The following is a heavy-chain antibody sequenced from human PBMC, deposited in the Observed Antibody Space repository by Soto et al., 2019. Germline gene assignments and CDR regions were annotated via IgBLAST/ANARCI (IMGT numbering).Heavy chain of an antibody. D-gene: IGHD6-13*01. CDR1: GFTSSNAW. V-gene: IGHV3-15*07. CDR2: IKTRLDDATT. CDR3: ARPLGRSTYSSSWYRSDYYYGMDV. Sequence: PGGSLRLSCVVSGFTSSNAWMNWVRQAPGKGLEWVGLIKTRLDDATTHYAAPVQGRFTISRDDSKNTLYLQMNSLRAEDTAVYYCARPLGRSTYSSSWYRSDYYYGMDVWGQGTTVTVSS. J-gene: IGHJ6*02.